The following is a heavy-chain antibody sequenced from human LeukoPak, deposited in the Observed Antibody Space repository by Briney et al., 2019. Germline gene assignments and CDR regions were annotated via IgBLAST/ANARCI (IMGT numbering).Heavy chain of an antibody. V-gene: IGHV3-21*01. CDR2: ISSSSSYI. Sequence: GGSLRLSCAASGFTFSSYSMNWVRQAPGKGLEWVSSISSSSSYIYYADSVKGRFTISRDNAKNSLYLQMNSLRAEDTAVYYCARDLGSSGYDYRVDYWGQGTLVTVSS. D-gene: IGHD5-12*01. J-gene: IGHJ4*02. CDR1: GFTFSSYS. CDR3: ARDLGSSGYDYRVDY.